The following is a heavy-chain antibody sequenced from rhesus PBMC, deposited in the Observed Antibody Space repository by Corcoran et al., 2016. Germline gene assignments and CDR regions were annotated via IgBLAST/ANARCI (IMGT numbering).Heavy chain of an antibody. CDR3: ARVGVTTDY. CDR2: ISSSSGNT. V-gene: IGHV4S12*01. D-gene: IGHD4-17*01. J-gene: IGHJ4*01. Sequence: QVKLQESGPGLVKPLETLSLTCAVSGGSISGGYYYWSWIRQPPGKGLEWIGGISSSSGNTYYNPSLKSRVTISKDTSKNQFSLKLSAVTAADTAVYYCARVGVTTDYWGQGVLVTVSS. CDR1: GGSISGGYYY.